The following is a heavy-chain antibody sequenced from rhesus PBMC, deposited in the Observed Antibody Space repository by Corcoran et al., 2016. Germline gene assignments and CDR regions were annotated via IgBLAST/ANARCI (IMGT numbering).Heavy chain of an antibody. Sequence: QVQLQESGPGLVKPSETLSLTCAVSGGSFRSYWWSWLRQPPGKGMEWIGEINGNSGSTNYNPSLKSRVTISKDASKNQFSLKLTSVTAADTAVYYCARDFYGSSYLEPFDYWGQGVLVTVSS. D-gene: IGHD4-29*01. CDR2: INGNSGST. CDR1: GGSFRSYW. V-gene: IGHV4-80*01. J-gene: IGHJ4*01. CDR3: ARDFYGSSYLEPFDY.